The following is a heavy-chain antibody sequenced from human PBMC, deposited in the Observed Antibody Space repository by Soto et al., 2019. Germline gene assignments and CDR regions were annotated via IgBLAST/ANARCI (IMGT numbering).Heavy chain of an antibody. CDR2: INHSGST. CDR1: GGSISSSSYY. J-gene: IGHJ6*02. V-gene: IGHV4-39*07. Sequence: PSETLSLTCTVSGGSISSSSYYWSWIRQPPGKGLEWIGEINHSGSTNYNPSLKSRVTISVDTSKNQFSLKLSSVTAADTAVYYCARSHRYYYGSGSYLMVVWGQGTTVTVSS. D-gene: IGHD3-10*01. CDR3: ARSHRYYYGSGSYLMVV.